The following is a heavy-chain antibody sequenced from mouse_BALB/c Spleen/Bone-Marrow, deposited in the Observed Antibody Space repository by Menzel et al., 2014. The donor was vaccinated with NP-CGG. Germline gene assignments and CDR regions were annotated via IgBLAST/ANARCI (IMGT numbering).Heavy chain of an antibody. J-gene: IGHJ2*01. CDR2: FYPGSGSI. D-gene: IGHD1-1*02. Sequence: VNVVESGAGLVKPGASVKLSCKASGYTFTEYIIHWVKQRSGQGLEWIGWFYPGSGSIKYNEKFKDKATLTADESSSTVYMELSRLTSEDSAVYFCARHEGGGYFDYWGQGTTLTVSS. CDR3: ARHEGGGYFDY. CDR1: GYTFTEYI. V-gene: IGHV1-62-2*01.